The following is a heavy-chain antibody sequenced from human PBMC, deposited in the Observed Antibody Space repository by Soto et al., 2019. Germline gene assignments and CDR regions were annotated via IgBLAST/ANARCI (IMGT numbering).Heavy chain of an antibody. CDR2: INHSGST. CDR1: GGSFSGYY. Sequence: PSETLSLTCAVYGGSFSGYYWSWIRQPPGKGLEWIGEINHSGSTNYNPSLKSRVTISVDTSKNQFSLKLSSVTAADTAVYYCARGTSIAVAGTMSGLGDYFDYWGQGTLVTVSS. V-gene: IGHV4-34*01. CDR3: ARGTSIAVAGTMSGLGDYFDY. J-gene: IGHJ4*02. D-gene: IGHD6-19*01.